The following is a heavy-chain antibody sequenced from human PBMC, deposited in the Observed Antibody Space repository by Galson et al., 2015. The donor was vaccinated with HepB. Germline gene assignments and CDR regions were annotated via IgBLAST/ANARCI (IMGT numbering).Heavy chain of an antibody. CDR3: ASHSLVVPPDFDS. CDR1: GVSVNSGDCY. J-gene: IGHJ4*02. D-gene: IGHD2-2*01. Sequence: SETLSLTCSVSGVSVNSGDCYWGWIRQPPGKGLEWIGYVYYTGGTNYNPSLKSRVTISVDTSKNQFSLSLKSVTAADTAVYYCASHSLVVPPDFDSWGQGTLVTVSS. CDR2: VYYTGGT. V-gene: IGHV4-61*08.